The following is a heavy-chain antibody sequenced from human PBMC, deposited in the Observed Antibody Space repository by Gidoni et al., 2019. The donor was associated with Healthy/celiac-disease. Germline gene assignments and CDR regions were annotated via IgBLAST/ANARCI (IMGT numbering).Heavy chain of an antibody. Sequence: QVQLVESGGGVVQPGRSLRLSCAASGFTFSSYGMHWVRQAPGKGLEWVAVIWYDGSNKYYADSVKGRFTISRDNSKNTLYLQMNSLRAEDTAVYYCARSGAGYDSSGYYSLFDYWGQGTLVTVSS. J-gene: IGHJ4*02. D-gene: IGHD3-22*01. CDR3: ARSGAGYDSSGYYSLFDY. V-gene: IGHV3-33*01. CDR1: GFTFSSYG. CDR2: IWYDGSNK.